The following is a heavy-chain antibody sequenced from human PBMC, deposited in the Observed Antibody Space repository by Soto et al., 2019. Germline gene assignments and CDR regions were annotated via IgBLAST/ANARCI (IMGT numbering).Heavy chain of an antibody. CDR1: GFAFSSYG. V-gene: IGHV3-30*03. CDR2: ISYDGSNK. CDR3: ALRKTGSYFDY. D-gene: IGHD1-26*01. J-gene: IGHJ4*02. Sequence: GGSLRLSCAASGFAFSSYGMHWVRQAPGKGLEWVAVISYDGSNKYYADSVKGRFTISRDNSKNTLYLQMNSLRAEDTAVYYCALRKTGSYFDYWGQGTLVTVSS.